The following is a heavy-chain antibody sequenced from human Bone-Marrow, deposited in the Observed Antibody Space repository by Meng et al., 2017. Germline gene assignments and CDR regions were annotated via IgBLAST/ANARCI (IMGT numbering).Heavy chain of an antibody. D-gene: IGHD3-16*01. CDR3: SGHVYY. J-gene: IGHJ4*01. V-gene: IGHV3-11*01. CDR2: LSSSGSTI. CDR1: GFTCSDNY. Sequence: QVQLVGSGGGMLTPGGSTSRSSAASGFTCSDNYMSWIRQAPGKGLVWVSYLSSSGSTIYYADSVEGRFTISRDNAKNSLYLQMNSLKTEDTAVYYCSGHVYYWGHGTLVTVSS.